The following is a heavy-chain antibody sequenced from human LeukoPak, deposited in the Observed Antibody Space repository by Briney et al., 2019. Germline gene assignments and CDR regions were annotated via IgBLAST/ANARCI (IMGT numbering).Heavy chain of an antibody. V-gene: IGHV4-4*07. CDR2: FYSSGSA. J-gene: IGHJ4*02. D-gene: IGHD3-3*01. CDR1: GGSIGTYY. Sequence: PSETLSLTCTVSGGSIGTYYWSWIRQPAGKGLEWIGRFYSSGSANYNPSLKSRVTMSVDTSRNQFSLKLSSVTAADTAVYHCARENTIFGDFDYWGQGTLVTVSS. CDR3: ARENTIFGDFDY.